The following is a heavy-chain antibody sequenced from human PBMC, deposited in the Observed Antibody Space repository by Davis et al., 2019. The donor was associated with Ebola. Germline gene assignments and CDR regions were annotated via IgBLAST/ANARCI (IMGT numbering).Heavy chain of an antibody. J-gene: IGHJ5*02. Sequence: GESLKISCAASGFTFSDYYMSWIRQAPGKGLEWVSAISGSGGSTYYADSVEGRFNISRDNSKNTLSLQMNSVRGEDTAVYYCAKDKGFWVPPDWFGPWGQGVQVTVSS. CDR3: AKDKGFWVPPDWFGP. CDR1: GFTFSDYY. D-gene: IGHD3-16*01. CDR2: ISGSGGST. V-gene: IGHV3-23*01.